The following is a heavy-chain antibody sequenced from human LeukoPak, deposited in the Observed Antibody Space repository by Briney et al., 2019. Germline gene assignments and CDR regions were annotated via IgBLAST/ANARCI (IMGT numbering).Heavy chain of an antibody. Sequence: ASVKVSGKASGYTFTSYDINWVRQATGQGLEWMGWINTYIGNTNYAQKFQGRVTVTTDTSTSTAYMELRSLRSDDTAVYYCARDDYYDSSGYYTLWGQGTLVTVSS. CDR1: GYTFTSYD. CDR3: ARDDYYDSSGYYTL. CDR2: INTYIGNT. J-gene: IGHJ1*01. D-gene: IGHD3-22*01. V-gene: IGHV1-18*01.